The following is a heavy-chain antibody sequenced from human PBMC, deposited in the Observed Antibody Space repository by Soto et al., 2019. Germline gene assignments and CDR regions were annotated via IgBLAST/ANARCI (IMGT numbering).Heavy chain of an antibody. V-gene: IGHV1-18*01. CDR3: ARDQGGSYYDSSGYPGLFDY. CDR2: ISAYNGNT. Sequence: ASVKVSCKASGYTFTSYGISWVRQAPGQGLEWMGWISAYNGNTNYAQKLQGRVTMTTDTSTSTAYMELRGLRSDDTAVYYCARDQGGSYYDSSGYPGLFDYWGQGTLVTVSS. CDR1: GYTFTSYG. D-gene: IGHD3-22*01. J-gene: IGHJ4*02.